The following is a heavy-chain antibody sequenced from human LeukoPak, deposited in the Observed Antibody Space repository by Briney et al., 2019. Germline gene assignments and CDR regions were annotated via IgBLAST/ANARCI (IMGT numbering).Heavy chain of an antibody. CDR1: GDSVSSGSSY. J-gene: IGHJ4*02. CDR3: ARGEGATVFDY. CDR2: IYHSGST. V-gene: IGHV4-61*01. D-gene: IGHD1-26*01. Sequence: PSETLSLTCTVTGDSVSSGSSYWSWIRQPPGKGLEWIGYIYHSGSTNYNPSLKNRVTISLDTSKNQFSLKLSSVTAADTAVYYCARGEGATVFDYWGQGTLVTVSS.